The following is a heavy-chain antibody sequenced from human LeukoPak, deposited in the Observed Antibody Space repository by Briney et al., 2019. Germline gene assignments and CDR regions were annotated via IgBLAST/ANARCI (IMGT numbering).Heavy chain of an antibody. D-gene: IGHD6-19*01. V-gene: IGHV4-59*01. J-gene: IGHJ4*02. CDR3: ARSRYSSGWYGGGY. CDR1: GGSLSSYY. Sequence: SEILSLTCTVSGGSLSSYYWSWIRQPPGKGLEWIGYIYYSGSTNYNPSLKSRVTISVDTSKNQFSLKLSSVTAADTAVYYCARSRYSSGWYGGGYWGQGTLVTVSS. CDR2: IYYSGST.